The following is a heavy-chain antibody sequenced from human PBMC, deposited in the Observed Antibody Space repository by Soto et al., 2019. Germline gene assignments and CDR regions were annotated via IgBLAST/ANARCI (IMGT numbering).Heavy chain of an antibody. CDR2: IYSGAGT. Sequence: GGSLRLSCAASGFTVSSHYMSWVRQAPGKGLEWVSVIYSGAGTYYADSVKGRFTISRDNSKNTLYLQMSSLRAEDTAVYYCASHRGYYYYGMDVWGQGTTVTAP. J-gene: IGHJ6*02. D-gene: IGHD3-22*01. CDR1: GFTVSSHY. CDR3: ASHRGYYYYGMDV. V-gene: IGHV3-53*01.